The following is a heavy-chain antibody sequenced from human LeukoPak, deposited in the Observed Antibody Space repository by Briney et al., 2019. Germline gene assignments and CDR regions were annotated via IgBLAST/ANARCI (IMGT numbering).Heavy chain of an antibody. V-gene: IGHV3-48*02. D-gene: IGHD4-17*01. CDR1: GFTFSSYN. CDR3: AREATVTRDYVDY. J-gene: IGHJ4*02. CDR2: ISSSSSTI. Sequence: GGSLRLSCAASGFTFSSYNMNWVRQAPGKGLEWLSYISSSSSTIYYADSVMGRFTISRDNAKNSLYLQMNSLRDEDTAVYYCAREATVTRDYVDYWGQGTLVTVSS.